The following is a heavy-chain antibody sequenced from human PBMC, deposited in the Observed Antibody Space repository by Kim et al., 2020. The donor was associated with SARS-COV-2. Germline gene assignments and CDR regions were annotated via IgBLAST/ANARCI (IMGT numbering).Heavy chain of an antibody. J-gene: IGHJ6*01. CDR3: SRSGHLIVAAARGAYG. Sequence: GGSLRLSCAASGFTVSSCYMSWVRQAPGKGLEWVSVIYHGGSTSYDASVERRLTISTDNSKNTLSFLLNTMRAADTAAYYCSRSGHLIVAAARGAYG. D-gene: IGHD6-25*01. CDR1: GFTVSSCY. CDR2: IYHGGST. V-gene: IGHV3-53*01.